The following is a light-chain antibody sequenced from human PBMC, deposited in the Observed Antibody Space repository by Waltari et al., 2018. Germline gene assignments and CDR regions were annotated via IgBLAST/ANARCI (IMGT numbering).Light chain of an antibody. J-gene: IGLJ3*02. CDR2: KDS. Sequence: SYALTQPPSVSVSPGQTARITCSGGALPKQYVYWYQQKPGQAPVLVIYKDSERPSGIPERFSGSSSGTTVTLTISGVQAEDEADYYCQSADSSGTWVFGGGTKLTVL. CDR3: QSADSSGTWV. CDR1: ALPKQY. V-gene: IGLV3-25*03.